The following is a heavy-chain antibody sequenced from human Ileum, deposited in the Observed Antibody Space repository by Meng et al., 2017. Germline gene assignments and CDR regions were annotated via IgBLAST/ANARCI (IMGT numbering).Heavy chain of an antibody. Sequence: GESLKISCAVSGFTFSNYWMTWVRQAPGKGLEWVANIMPDGNEKFYVDSVRGRFTISRDNAKSSLYLQMNSLRAEDTAVYYCARKFSGTDYWGQGTLVTVSS. CDR1: GFTFSNYW. V-gene: IGHV3-7*01. D-gene: IGHD1-26*01. CDR3: ARKFSGTDY. J-gene: IGHJ4*02. CDR2: IMPDGNEK.